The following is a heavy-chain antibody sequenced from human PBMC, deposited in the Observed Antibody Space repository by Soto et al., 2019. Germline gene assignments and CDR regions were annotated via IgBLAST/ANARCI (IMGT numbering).Heavy chain of an antibody. Sequence: PGGSLRLSCAASGFTFSSYAMSWVRQAPGKGLEWVSAISGSGGSTYYADSVKGRFTISRDNSKNTLYLQMNSLRAEDTAVYYCAKGEREAAAGTLGDYYGMDVWGQGTTVTVSS. D-gene: IGHD6-13*01. CDR3: AKGEREAAAGTLGDYYGMDV. V-gene: IGHV3-23*01. CDR2: ISGSGGST. J-gene: IGHJ6*02. CDR1: GFTFSSYA.